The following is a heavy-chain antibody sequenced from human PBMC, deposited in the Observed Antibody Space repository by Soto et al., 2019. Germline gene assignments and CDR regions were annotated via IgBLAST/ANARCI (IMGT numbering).Heavy chain of an antibody. CDR2: IIPLLGIT. J-gene: IGHJ3*02. D-gene: IGHD2-2*01. V-gene: IGHV1-69*02. CDR3: ARYNYAVVVPAAPEVGAFEI. CDR1: GGTFRTYT. Sequence: QVQLVQSGGEVKKPGSSVKVSCSVSGGTFRTYTFSWVRQAPGQGLEWMGSIIPLLGITNYGQKFQGRVTMIAVKFTNTAYRELRSLTSEDTAIFYWARYNYAVVVPAAPEVGAFEIWGQGTMVIVSS.